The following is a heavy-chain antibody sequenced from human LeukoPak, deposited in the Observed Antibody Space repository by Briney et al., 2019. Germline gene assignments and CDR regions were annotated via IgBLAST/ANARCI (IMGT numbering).Heavy chain of an antibody. J-gene: IGHJ4*02. D-gene: IGHD7-27*01. Sequence: GGSLRLSCVASGFTFSSFWMSWVRQAPGKGLEWVANIKQDGSEKFYVDSVKGRFTISRDNAKNSLYLQMYSLRADDTSVYYCARKQLGIGLEYWGQGTLVSVSS. CDR1: GFTFSSFW. CDR3: ARKQLGIGLEY. CDR2: IKQDGSEK. V-gene: IGHV3-7*01.